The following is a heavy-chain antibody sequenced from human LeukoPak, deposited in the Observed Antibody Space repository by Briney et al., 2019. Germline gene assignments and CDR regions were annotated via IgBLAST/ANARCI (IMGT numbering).Heavy chain of an antibody. V-gene: IGHV4-39*01. CDR3: ARCKGTGDLESYGMDV. CDR1: GGSISSSSYY. Sequence: SETLSLTCTVSGGSISSSSYYWGWIRQPPGKGLEWIGSIYYSGSTYYNPSLKSRVTISVDTSKNQFSLKLSSVTAADTAVYYCARCKGTGDLESYGMDVRGQGTTVTVSS. J-gene: IGHJ6*02. CDR2: IYYSGST. D-gene: IGHD7-27*01.